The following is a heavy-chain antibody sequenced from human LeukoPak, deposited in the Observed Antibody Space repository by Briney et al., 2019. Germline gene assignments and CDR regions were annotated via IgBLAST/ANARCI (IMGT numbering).Heavy chain of an antibody. J-gene: IGHJ4*02. CDR2: IYYSGST. V-gene: IGHV4-61*05. D-gene: IGHD3-22*01. CDR3: AASYYYYSSGPRPYYFDF. CDR1: GGSISSNSYR. Sequence: SETLSLTCTVSGGSISSNSYRWGWIRQPPGKGLEWIGYIYYSGSTNYNPSLKSRVTISVDTSKNQFSLRLSSVTAADTAVYYCAASYYYYSSGPRPYYFDFWGQGTLVTVSS.